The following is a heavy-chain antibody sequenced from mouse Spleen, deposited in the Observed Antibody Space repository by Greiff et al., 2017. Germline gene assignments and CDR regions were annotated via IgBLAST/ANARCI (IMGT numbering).Heavy chain of an antibody. CDR2: INPNNGGT. D-gene: IGHD1-2*01. V-gene: IGHV1-26*01. CDR1: GYTFTDYY. J-gene: IGHJ2*01. CDR3: ARRVVSLLRLDY. Sequence: EVQLQQSGPELVKPGASVKISCKASGYTFTDYYMNWVKQSHGKSLEWIGDINPNNGGTSYNQKFKGKATLTVDKSSSTAYMELRSLTSEDSAVYYCARRVVSLLRLDYWGQGTTLTVSS.